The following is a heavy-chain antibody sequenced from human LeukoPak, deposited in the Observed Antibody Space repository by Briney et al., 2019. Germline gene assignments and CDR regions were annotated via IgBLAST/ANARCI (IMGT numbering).Heavy chain of an antibody. Sequence: APETLSLTCTVSGGSVSSGSYYWSWIRQPPGKGLEWIGYIYYSGSTNYNPSLKSRVTISVDTSKNQFSLKLSSVTAADTAVYYCARDGIYWFDPWGQGTLVTVSS. CDR3: ARDGIYWFDP. CDR1: GGSVSSGSYY. J-gene: IGHJ5*02. CDR2: IYYSGST. V-gene: IGHV4-61*01.